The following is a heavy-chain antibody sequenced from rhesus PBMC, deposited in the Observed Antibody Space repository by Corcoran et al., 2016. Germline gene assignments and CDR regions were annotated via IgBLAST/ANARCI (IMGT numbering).Heavy chain of an antibody. J-gene: IGHJ4*01. D-gene: IGHD6-25*01. Sequence: QVQLQESGPGVVKPSETLSLTCAVSGGSISDSYRWSWIRQPPGKGLEWIGYIYGLTTNTNYSPSLQNRVTISKDTSKNQFSLNLSSVTAADTAVYYCGRDIAAAGIDYWGQGVLVTVSS. CDR3: GRDIAAAGIDY. CDR1: GGSISDSYR. CDR2: IYGLTTNT. V-gene: IGHV4S10*01.